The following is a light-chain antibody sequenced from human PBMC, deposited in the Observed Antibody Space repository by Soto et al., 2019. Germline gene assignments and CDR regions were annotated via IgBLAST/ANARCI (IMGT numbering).Light chain of an antibody. J-gene: IGLJ1*01. CDR2: DVR. CDR1: SSDVGRYNY. V-gene: IGLV2-14*01. CDR3: SSYTSSDTYG. Sequence: QSVLTQPASVSGSPGQSLTISCTGTSSDVGRYNYVPWYQQHPGTAPQLMIYDVRNRPSGGSNRFSGSKSGSTASLTISGLQAEDEADYYCSSYTSSDTYGFGTGTKATVL.